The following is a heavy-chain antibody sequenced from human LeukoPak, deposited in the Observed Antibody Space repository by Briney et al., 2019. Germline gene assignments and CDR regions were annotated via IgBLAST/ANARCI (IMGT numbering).Heavy chain of an antibody. V-gene: IGHV3-30*02. D-gene: IGHD5-18*01. CDR1: GFTFSSYG. CDR3: ARTRIQLWSFDY. Sequence: GGSLRLSCAASGFTFSSYGMHWVRQAPGKGLEWVAFIRYDGSNKYYADSVKGRFTISRDNSKNTLYLQMNSLRAEDTAVYYCARTRIQLWSFDYWGQGTLVTVSS. CDR2: IRYDGSNK. J-gene: IGHJ4*02.